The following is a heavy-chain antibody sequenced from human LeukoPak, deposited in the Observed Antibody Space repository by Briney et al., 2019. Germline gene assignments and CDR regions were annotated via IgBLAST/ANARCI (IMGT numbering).Heavy chain of an antibody. CDR1: GGSISSYY. CDR2: IYYSGST. CDR3: ARSLPGVVYFDY. Sequence: SETLSLTCTVSGGSISSYYWSWIRQPPGKGLEWIGYIYYSGSTNYNPSLKSRVTISVDTSKNQFSLKLSSVTAADTAVYYCARSLPGVVYFDYWGQGTLVTVSS. D-gene: IGHD2-15*01. J-gene: IGHJ4*02. V-gene: IGHV4-59*08.